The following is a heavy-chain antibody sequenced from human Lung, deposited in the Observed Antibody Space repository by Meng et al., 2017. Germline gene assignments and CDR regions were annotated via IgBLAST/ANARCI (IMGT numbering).Heavy chain of an antibody. D-gene: IGHD2-21*01. V-gene: IGHV4-4*02. CDR3: TKNDFYCLGY. J-gene: IGHJ4*02. CDR1: GGSISSDNW. Sequence: RLQESGPGLVKPSGTLSLTRAGSGGSISSDNWWSWVRQPPGKGLEWIGEIYHSGSTNYNPSLKSRITISVDKPKNQFSLTLSSVTAADTAVYYCTKNDFYCLGYWGQGTLVTVSS. CDR2: IYHSGST.